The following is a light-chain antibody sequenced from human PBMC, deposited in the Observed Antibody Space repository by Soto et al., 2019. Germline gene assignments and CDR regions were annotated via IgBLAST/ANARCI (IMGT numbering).Light chain of an antibody. Sequence: QSLRTHPHSASGAPGQSLSISFPGTSSDVGVYNHVSWYQQHPGKAPKLMIFEVTKRPSGVPDRFSGSKSGNTASLTVSGLQAEDEADYYCSSYAGSNSYVFGTGTKVTV. V-gene: IGLV2-8*01. CDR1: SSDVGVYNH. CDR3: SSYAGSNSYV. J-gene: IGLJ1*01. CDR2: EVT.